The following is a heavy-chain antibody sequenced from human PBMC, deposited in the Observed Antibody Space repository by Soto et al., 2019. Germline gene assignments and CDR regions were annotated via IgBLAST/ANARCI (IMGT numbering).Heavy chain of an antibody. V-gene: IGHV3-30-3*01. CDR2: ISYDGSNK. Sequence: GGSLRLSCAASGFTFSSYAMHWVRQAPGRGLEWVTLISYDGSNKYYADSVKGRFTISRDNSKNTLYLQMNSLRAEDTAVYYCARDVINDYGDFNFDYWGQGTLVTVSS. J-gene: IGHJ4*02. D-gene: IGHD4-17*01. CDR1: GFTFSSYA. CDR3: ARDVINDYGDFNFDY.